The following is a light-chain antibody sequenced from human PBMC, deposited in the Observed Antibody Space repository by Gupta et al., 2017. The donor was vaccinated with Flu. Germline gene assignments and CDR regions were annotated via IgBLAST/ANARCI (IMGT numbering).Light chain of an antibody. CDR2: GAS. Sequence: EIVLTQSPGTLSLSQGERATLSCRASQSVSSSYLAWYQQKPGQAPRRLIYGASSRATGIPDRFSGSGSGTDFTLKISRVEPEDFAVYYCQQYGSSPWTLGQGTKVEIK. V-gene: IGKV3-20*01. CDR3: QQYGSSPWT. J-gene: IGKJ1*01. CDR1: QSVSSSY.